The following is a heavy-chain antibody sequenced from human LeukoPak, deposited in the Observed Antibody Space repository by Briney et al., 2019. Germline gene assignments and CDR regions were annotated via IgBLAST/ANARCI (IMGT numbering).Heavy chain of an antibody. Sequence: PGESLQISCQGSGYSFTSYWIGWVRQMPGKGLEWMGIIYPGDSDTRYSPSFQGQVTISADKSISTAYLQWSSLKASDTAMYYCARHQYSSGWYLDYWGQGTLVTVSS. CDR1: GYSFTSYW. D-gene: IGHD6-19*01. CDR3: ARHQYSSGWYLDY. CDR2: IYPGDSDT. J-gene: IGHJ4*02. V-gene: IGHV5-51*01.